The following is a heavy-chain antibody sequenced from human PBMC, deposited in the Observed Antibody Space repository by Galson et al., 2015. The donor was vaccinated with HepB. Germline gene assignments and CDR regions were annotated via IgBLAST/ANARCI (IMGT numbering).Heavy chain of an antibody. CDR3: AKDPAIFGVVTHFDS. CDR1: GFPFRDYA. V-gene: IGHV3-23*01. CDR2: INDGGICT. Sequence: SLRLSCAASGFPFRDYAMSWVRQAPGKGLEWVAGINDGGICTFYADLATGRFTISRDNFKHMVVLQMNSLGAEDTAKYYGAKDPAIFGVVTHFDSWGQGTLVAVSS. J-gene: IGHJ4*02. D-gene: IGHD3-3*02.